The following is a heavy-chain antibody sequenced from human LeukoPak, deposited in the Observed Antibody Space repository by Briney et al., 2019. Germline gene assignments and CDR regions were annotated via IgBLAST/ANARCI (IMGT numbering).Heavy chain of an antibody. D-gene: IGHD1-26*01. CDR1: GGSFSGYY. CDR3: ARPLGAARYNWFDP. Sequence: TETLSLTCAVYGGSFSGYYWSWIRQPPGKGLEWIGEINHSGSTNYNPSLKSRVTISVDTSKNQFSLKLSSVTAADTAVYYCARPLGAARYNWFDPWGQGTLVTVSS. V-gene: IGHV4-34*01. J-gene: IGHJ5*02. CDR2: INHSGST.